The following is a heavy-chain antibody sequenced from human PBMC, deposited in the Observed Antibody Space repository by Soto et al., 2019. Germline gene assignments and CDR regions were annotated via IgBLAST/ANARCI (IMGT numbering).Heavy chain of an antibody. CDR1: GLTISGKKY. CDR2: LYDVDGS. Sequence: DVQLVESGGGLIQPGESLRLSCAAFGLTISGKKYVAWVRQAPGKGLEWVSGLYDVDGSFYADSVRGRCTTSSDSSKTTVYHQMNDLRPDDTAVYYCATWHEREHAYDVWGQGTTGTVSS. D-gene: IGHD1-1*01. V-gene: IGHV3-53*01. J-gene: IGHJ3*01. CDR3: ATWHEREHAYDV.